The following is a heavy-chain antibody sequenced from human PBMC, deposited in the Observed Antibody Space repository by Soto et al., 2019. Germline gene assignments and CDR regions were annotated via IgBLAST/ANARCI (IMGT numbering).Heavy chain of an antibody. J-gene: IGHJ5*01. V-gene: IGHV3-23*01. D-gene: IGHD1-1*01. CDR1: GCTFSSYA. CDR2: ISRGGDTT. CDR3: AKDHIKDWNDLDS. Sequence: GGTMRLSCEASGCTFSSYAMHWVRQAQGKGLEWVSTISRGGDTTYYADSVQGRFTISRDNSKNTVLLQMNSLRAEDTAIYYCAKDHIKDWNDLDSWGQGTPVTVSS.